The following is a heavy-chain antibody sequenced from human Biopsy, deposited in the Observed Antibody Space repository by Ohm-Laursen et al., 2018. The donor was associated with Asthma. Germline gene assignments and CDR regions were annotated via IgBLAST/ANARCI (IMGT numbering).Heavy chain of an antibody. CDR1: GDTFSSCG. CDR2: IIPIYRTT. V-gene: IGHV1-69*01. J-gene: IGHJ6*02. Sequence: GSSVKVSCKASGDTFSSCGVNWVRQAPGQGLEWMGEIIPIYRTTNYAQKFQGRVTITADESTSTAYMELSSLRSEDSAVYYCAREVSTVDYGYYYFAMDVWGQGTAVTVSS. CDR3: AREVSTVDYGYYYFAMDV. D-gene: IGHD4-17*01.